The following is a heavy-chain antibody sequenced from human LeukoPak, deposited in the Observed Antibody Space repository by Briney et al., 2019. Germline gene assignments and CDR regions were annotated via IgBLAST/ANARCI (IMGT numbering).Heavy chain of an antibody. J-gene: IGHJ4*02. CDR2: LSGSGDNT. CDR3: AKGDIAVAGIDSFDY. V-gene: IGHV3-23*01. CDR1: GFTFSRYA. D-gene: IGHD6-19*01. Sequence: GGSLRLSCAASGFTFSRYAMSWVRKAPGKGLEWVSGLSGSGDNTYYADSVKGRFTISRDNSKNTLYLEMKSLRAEDTAVYYCAKGDIAVAGIDSFDYWGQGTLVTVSS.